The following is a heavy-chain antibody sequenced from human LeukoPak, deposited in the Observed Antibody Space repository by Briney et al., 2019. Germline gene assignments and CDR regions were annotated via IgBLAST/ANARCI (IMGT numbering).Heavy chain of an antibody. Sequence: GGSLRLSCAASGLTFSSYAMSWVHQAPGKGLEWVSAISGSGGSTYYADSVKGRFTISRDNSKNTLYLQMNSLRAEDTAVYYCAKAPYGDYYYYFDYWGQGPLVTVSS. D-gene: IGHD4-17*01. CDR2: ISGSGGST. CDR1: GLTFSSYA. J-gene: IGHJ4*02. CDR3: AKAPYGDYYYYFDY. V-gene: IGHV3-23*01.